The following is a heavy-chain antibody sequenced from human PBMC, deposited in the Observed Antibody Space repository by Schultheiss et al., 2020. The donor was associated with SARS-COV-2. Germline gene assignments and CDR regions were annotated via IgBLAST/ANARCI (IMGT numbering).Heavy chain of an antibody. CDR1: GGSFSGYY. V-gene: IGHV4-34*01. J-gene: IGHJ3*02. Sequence: SETLSLTCAVYGGSFSGYYWSWIRQPPGKGLEWIGEINHSVSTNYNPSLKSRVTISVDTSKNQFSLKLSSVTAADTAVYYCARHLDNYDSSGSDAFDIWGQGTMVTVSS. CDR2: INHSVST. CDR3: ARHLDNYDSSGSDAFDI. D-gene: IGHD3-22*01.